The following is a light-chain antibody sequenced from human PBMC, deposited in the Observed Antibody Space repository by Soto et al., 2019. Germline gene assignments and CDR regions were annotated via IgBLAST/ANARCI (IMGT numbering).Light chain of an antibody. CDR1: SGHSSYA. CDR2: LNSDGSH. Sequence: QPLLTQSPSASASLGASVTLTCTLSSGHSSYAIEWHQQQPEKGPRYLMKLNSDGSHSKGDGIPDRFSGSSSGAERYLIISSLQSEDEADYYCQTWGTGIHVFGTGTKLTVL. J-gene: IGLJ1*01. CDR3: QTWGTGIHV. V-gene: IGLV4-69*01.